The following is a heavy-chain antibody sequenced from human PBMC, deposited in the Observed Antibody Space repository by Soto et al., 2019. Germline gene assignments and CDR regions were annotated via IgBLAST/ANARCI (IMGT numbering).Heavy chain of an antibody. D-gene: IGHD6-25*01. V-gene: IGHV4-4*02. CDR1: GDSIRSDKW. CDR3: ARGERQQQRDY. J-gene: IGHJ4*02. CDR2: IHHSGNS. Sequence: QVQLHESGPGLVKPSGTLSLTCAVSGDSIRSDKWWSWVRQPPGKGLEWIGEIHHSGNSNYNPSLKCRVIISVDKSENQFSLNLSSVTDADTAVYYCARGERQQQRDYWGQGTLVTVSS.